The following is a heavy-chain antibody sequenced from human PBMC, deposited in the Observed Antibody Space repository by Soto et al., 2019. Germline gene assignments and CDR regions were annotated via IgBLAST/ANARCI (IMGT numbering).Heavy chain of an antibody. V-gene: IGHV3-30-3*01. CDR3: ARSDIGGYVAEYYFDY. CDR1: GFTFSSYA. J-gene: IGHJ4*02. CDR2: ISYDGSNK. Sequence: QVQLVESGGGVVQPGRSLRLSCAASGFTFSSYAMHWVRQAPGKGLEWVAVISYDGSNKYYADSVKGRFTISRDNSKNTLYLQMNSLRDEDTAVYYCARSDIGGYVAEYYFDYWGQGTLVTVSS. D-gene: IGHD5-12*01.